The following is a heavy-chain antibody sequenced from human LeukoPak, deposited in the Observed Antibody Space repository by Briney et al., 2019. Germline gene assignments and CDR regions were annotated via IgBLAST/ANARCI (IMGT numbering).Heavy chain of an antibody. D-gene: IGHD5-18*01. CDR3: ARGSEYSYGYGDY. CDR2: IYYSGST. CDR1: GGSISSFY. V-gene: IGHV4-59*01. J-gene: IGHJ4*02. Sequence: SETLSLTCTVSGGSISSFYWSWFRQPPGQGLEWIGYIYYSGSTNYNPSLKSRVTISVDTSKNQFSLRLSSVTAADTAVYYCARGSEYSYGYGDYWGQGTLVTVSS.